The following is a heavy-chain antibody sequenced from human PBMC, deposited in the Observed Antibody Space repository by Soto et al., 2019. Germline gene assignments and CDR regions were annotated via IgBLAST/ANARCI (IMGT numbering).Heavy chain of an antibody. Sequence: EVQLLESGGGLVQPGGSLRLSCAASGFTVSSYAMSWVLQAPGKGLEWVSVISGSGSTYSADSVKGRFTISRDSPKNTVYLQMNSLSAEDTAVYYCAKALRFTFTTGYYMDVWGRATPVTVSS. CDR1: GFTVSSYA. V-gene: IGHV3-23*01. J-gene: IGHJ6*03. CDR2: ISGSGST. CDR3: AKALRFTFTTGYYMDV. D-gene: IGHD3-16*01.